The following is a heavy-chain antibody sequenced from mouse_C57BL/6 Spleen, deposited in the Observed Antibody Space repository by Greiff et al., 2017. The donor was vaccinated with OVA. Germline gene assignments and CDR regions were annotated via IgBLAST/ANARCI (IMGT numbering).Heavy chain of an antibody. J-gene: IGHJ3*01. CDR2: IDPETGGT. Sequence: VKLQQSGAELVRPGASVTLSCKASGYTFTDYEMHWVKQTPVHGLEWIGAIDPETGGTAYNQKFKGKAILTADKSSSTAYMELRSLTSEDSAVYYCTRGSPPQGAWFAYWGQGTLVTVSA. CDR1: GYTFTDYE. D-gene: IGHD3-2*02. V-gene: IGHV1-15*01. CDR3: TRGSPPQGAWFAY.